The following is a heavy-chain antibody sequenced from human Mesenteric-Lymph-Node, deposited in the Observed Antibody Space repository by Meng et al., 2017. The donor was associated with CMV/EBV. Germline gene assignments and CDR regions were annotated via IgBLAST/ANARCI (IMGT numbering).Heavy chain of an antibody. V-gene: IGHV2-5*02. CDR3: AHSSGIAAAGPFYFDY. CDR1: GFSLSTSGVG. CDR2: IYWDDDK. D-gene: IGHD6-13*01. Sequence: QITLKESGPTLVKPKQTLTLTCTFAGFSLSTSGVGVGWIRQPPGKDLEWLALIYWDDDKRYSPSLKSRLTITKDTSKNQVVLTMTNMDPVDTATYYCAHSSGIAAAGPFYFDYWGQGTLVTVSS. J-gene: IGHJ4*02.